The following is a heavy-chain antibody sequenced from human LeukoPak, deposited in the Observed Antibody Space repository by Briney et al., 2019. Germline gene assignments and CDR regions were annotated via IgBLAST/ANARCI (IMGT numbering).Heavy chain of an antibody. V-gene: IGHV3-30*04. CDR1: GFTFSSYA. CDR3: VRSLCNPGSRRYYTPA. D-gene: IGHD2/OR15-2a*01. CDR2: ISYDGSNK. Sequence: PGGSLRLSCAASGFTFSSYAMHWDRQAPGKGLEWVAVISYDGSNKYYADSVKGRFTISRDNSKNTLDLQMNSQRAEDTAGYYCVRSLCNPGSRRYYTPAWGQGTLATVCS. J-gene: IGHJ5*02.